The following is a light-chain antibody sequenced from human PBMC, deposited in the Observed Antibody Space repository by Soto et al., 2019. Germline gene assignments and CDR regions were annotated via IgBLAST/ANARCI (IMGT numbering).Light chain of an antibody. CDR3: CSYAGSYTYV. CDR1: SSDVGGYNY. Sequence: QSVLTQPASVSVSPGQSITISCTGTSSDVGGYNYVSWYQQHPGKAPKLMIYDVSNRPSGVSNRFSGSKSGNTASLTISGLQAEDEADYYCCSYAGSYTYVFGTGTKVTVL. CDR2: DVS. V-gene: IGLV2-14*01. J-gene: IGLJ1*01.